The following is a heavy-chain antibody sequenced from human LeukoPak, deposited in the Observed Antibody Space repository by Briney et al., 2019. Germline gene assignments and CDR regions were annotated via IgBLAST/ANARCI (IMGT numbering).Heavy chain of an antibody. Sequence: SETLSLTCAVYGGSFSGHYWSWIRQSPGKGLEWIGEILHSGGTNYNPSLKSRVTISVDTSKNQFSLKLNSVTAADTAVYYCARAAGYRFDYWGQGTLVTVSS. V-gene: IGHV4-34*12. J-gene: IGHJ4*02. CDR1: GGSFSGHY. CDR2: ILHSGGT. CDR3: ARAAGYRFDY. D-gene: IGHD5-12*01.